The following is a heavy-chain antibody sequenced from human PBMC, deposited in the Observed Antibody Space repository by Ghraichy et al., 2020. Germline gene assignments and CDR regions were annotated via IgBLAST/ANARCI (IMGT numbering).Heavy chain of an antibody. J-gene: IGHJ6*02. Sequence: GGSLRLSCEASGFTFSADWMSWVRQAPGKGLEWVASIKGDGSEKYYVDSVKGRFTVSRDNAKNSLYLQMKSLRAEDTALYYCVREWIYSLDVWGQGTTVTVSS. CDR3: VREWIYSLDV. D-gene: IGHD1-26*01. CDR2: IKGDGSEK. CDR1: GFTFSADW. V-gene: IGHV3-7*01.